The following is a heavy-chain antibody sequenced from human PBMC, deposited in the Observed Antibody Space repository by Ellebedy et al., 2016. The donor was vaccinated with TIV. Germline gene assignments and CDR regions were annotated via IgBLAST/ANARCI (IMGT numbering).Heavy chain of an antibody. CDR1: GFTFSDYY. CDR3: ARNGYEDVWGSYHHDY. CDR2: ISSTSSYP. V-gene: IGHV3-11*06. D-gene: IGHD3-16*02. J-gene: IGHJ4*02. Sequence: GESLKISCAASGFTFSDYYMSWIRQAPGKGLEWVSYISSTSSYPNSTDSVKGRFTISRDNAKNSLYLQMNSLRDEDTAVYYCARNGYEDVWGSYHHDYWGQGTLVTVSS.